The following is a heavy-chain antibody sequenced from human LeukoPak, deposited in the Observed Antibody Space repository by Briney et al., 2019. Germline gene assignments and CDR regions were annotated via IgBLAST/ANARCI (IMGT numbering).Heavy chain of an antibody. D-gene: IGHD1/OR15-1a*01. CDR2: IYHSGRT. CDR3: ARGTGTKWRYFDY. CDR1: GGSISSYY. V-gene: IGHV4-59*01. Sequence: SETLSLTCTVSGGSISSYYWSWIRQPPGKGLEWIGYIYHSGRTNYTPSLKSRVTISVDTPKNQFSLKPSSVTAADTAVYYCARGTGTKWRYFDYWGQGTLVSVSS. J-gene: IGHJ4*02.